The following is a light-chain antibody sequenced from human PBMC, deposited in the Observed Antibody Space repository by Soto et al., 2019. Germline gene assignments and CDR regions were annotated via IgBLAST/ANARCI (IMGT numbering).Light chain of an antibody. V-gene: IGKV4-1*01. CDR1: QSVLYSSNNKNY. J-gene: IGKJ3*01. Sequence: DIVMTQSPDSLSVSLGERATINCKSSQSVLYSSNNKNYLAWYQQKPGQPTKLLIYWASIRESGVPDRFSGSGSGTDFTLTISSLQAEDVAVYYCKQYYRTPFTFVPGTKVDI. CDR2: WAS. CDR3: KQYYRTPFT.